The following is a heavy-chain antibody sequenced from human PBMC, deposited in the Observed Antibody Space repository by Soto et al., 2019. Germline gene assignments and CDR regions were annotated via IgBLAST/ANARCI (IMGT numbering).Heavy chain of an antibody. J-gene: IGHJ5*02. D-gene: IGHD6-13*01. CDR3: ARDGTAGTRGWFDP. CDR2: INPSGGST. Sequence: QVQLVQSGAEVKKPGASVKVSCKASGYTFTSYYMHCVRQAPGQGLEWMGIINPSGGSTSYVQKFQGRVTMTRDTSTSTVYMELSSQKSEDTAVYYCARDGTAGTRGWFDPWGQGTLVTVSS. CDR1: GYTFTSYY. V-gene: IGHV1-46*01.